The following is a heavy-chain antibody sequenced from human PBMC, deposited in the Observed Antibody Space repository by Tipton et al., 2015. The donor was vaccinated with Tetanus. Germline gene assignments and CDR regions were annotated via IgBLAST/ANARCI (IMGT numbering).Heavy chain of an antibody. Sequence: SLRLSCAASGFSFSTFWMTWVRQAPGKGLEWVANIKEDGSETYYVDSVKGRFTISRDNAKNLLFLQMNSLRVEDSGVYYCAGTRDYGGNQDAFDIWGQGTLVNVSS. D-gene: IGHD4-23*01. V-gene: IGHV3-7*01. CDR3: AGTRDYGGNQDAFDI. CDR1: GFSFSTFW. CDR2: IKEDGSET. J-gene: IGHJ3*02.